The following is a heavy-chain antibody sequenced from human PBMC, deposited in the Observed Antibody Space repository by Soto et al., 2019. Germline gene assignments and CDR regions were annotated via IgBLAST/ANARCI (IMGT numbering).Heavy chain of an antibody. D-gene: IGHD3-22*01. V-gene: IGHV4-39*01. CDR3: ASRGDDSEYFDL. Sequence: QLLESGPGLVKPSETLSLTCTVSGGSISSSSYYWGWIRQPPGKGLEWIGSIYYSGSTYYHPSLKSRVTISVYTSKNQSSRKLSSVTAADTAVYYWASRGDDSEYFDLWGRGALVTVSS. CDR2: IYYSGST. CDR1: GGSISSSSYY. J-gene: IGHJ2*01.